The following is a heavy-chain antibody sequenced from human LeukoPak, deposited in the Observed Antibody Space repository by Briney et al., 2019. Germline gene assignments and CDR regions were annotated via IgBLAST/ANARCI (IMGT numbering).Heavy chain of an antibody. J-gene: IGHJ4*02. CDR3: ARGGDSSYYGDY. D-gene: IGHD3-22*01. CDR1: GFTFSSYE. Sequence: GGSLRLSCAASGFTFSSYEMNWVRQAPGKGLEWVSYISISGSTIHYADSVKGRFTISRNNAKNALYLQMNSLRAEDTAVYYCARGGDSSYYGDYWGQGTLVTVSS. V-gene: IGHV3-48*03. CDR2: ISISGSTI.